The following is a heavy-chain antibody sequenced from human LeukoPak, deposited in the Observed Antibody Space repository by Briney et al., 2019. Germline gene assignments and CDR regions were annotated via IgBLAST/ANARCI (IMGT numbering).Heavy chain of an antibody. J-gene: IGHJ3*02. CDR2: INTNTGNP. V-gene: IGHV7-4-1*02. Sequence: VASVKVSCKASGYTFTSYAMNWVRQAPGQGLEWMGWINTNTGNPTYAQGFTGRFVFSLDTSVSTAYLQISSLKAEDTAVYYCAREGYSYGYQRAFDIWGQGTMVTVSS. CDR1: GYTFTSYA. CDR3: AREGYSYGYQRAFDI. D-gene: IGHD5-18*01.